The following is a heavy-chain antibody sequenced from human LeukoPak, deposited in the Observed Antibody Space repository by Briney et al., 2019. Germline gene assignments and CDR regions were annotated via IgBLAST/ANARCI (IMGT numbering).Heavy chain of an antibody. CDR1: GYTFTSYD. J-gene: IGHJ5*02. CDR2: INPNSGGT. CDR3: ARRTTVTNWFDP. V-gene: IGHV1-2*02. Sequence: GASVKVSCKASGYTFTSYDINWVRQATGQGLERMGWINPNSGGTNYAQKFQGRVTVTRDTSISTAYMELSRLRSDDTAVYYCARRTTVTNWFDPWGQGTLVTVSS. D-gene: IGHD4-11*01.